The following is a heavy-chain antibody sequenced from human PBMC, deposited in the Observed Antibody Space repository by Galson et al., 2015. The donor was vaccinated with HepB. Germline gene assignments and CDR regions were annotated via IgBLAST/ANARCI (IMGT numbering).Heavy chain of an antibody. CDR3: ARNGYSGYDSDYYYYSGMDV. Sequence: SCKASGYTFTSYGISWVRQAPGQGLEWMGCISAYNGYTKYAQKLQGRVTMTTDPSTSTAYMELMSLRSDDTAVYYCARNGYSGYDSDYYYYSGMDVWGRGTTVTVSS. CDR1: GYTFTSYG. D-gene: IGHD5-12*01. V-gene: IGHV1-18*04. CDR2: ISAYNGYT. J-gene: IGHJ6*02.